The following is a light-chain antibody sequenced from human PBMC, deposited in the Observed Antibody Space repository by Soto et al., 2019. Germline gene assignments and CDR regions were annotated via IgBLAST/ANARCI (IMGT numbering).Light chain of an antibody. CDR3: AAWDGSLNVVL. J-gene: IGLJ2*01. V-gene: IGLV1-44*01. Sequence: LTQPPSASGTPGQRVTISCSGSSSNIGSNTVNWYQQLPGSAPKLLMYSTNQRPSGVPDRFSGSKSGTSASLAISGLQSEDEADYYCAAWDGSLNVVLFGGGTKVTVL. CDR2: STN. CDR1: SSNIGSNT.